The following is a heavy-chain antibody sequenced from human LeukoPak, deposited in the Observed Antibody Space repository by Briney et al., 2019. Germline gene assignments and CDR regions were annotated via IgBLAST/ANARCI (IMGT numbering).Heavy chain of an antibody. CDR3: ARVVTQPPYYYYMDV. D-gene: IGHD5-18*01. Sequence: KPSQTLSLTCTVSGGSISSGGYYWSWIRQHPGKGLEWIGYIYYSGSTYYNPSLKSRVTISVDTSKNQFSLKLSSVTAADTAVYYCARVVTQPPYYYYMDVWGKGTTVTVSS. J-gene: IGHJ6*03. V-gene: IGHV4-31*03. CDR1: GGSISSGGYY. CDR2: IYYSGST.